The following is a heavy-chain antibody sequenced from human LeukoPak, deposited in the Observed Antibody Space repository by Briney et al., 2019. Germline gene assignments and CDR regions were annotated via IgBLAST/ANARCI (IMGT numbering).Heavy chain of an antibody. J-gene: IGHJ4*02. V-gene: IGHV4-61*01. Sequence: SETLSLTCTVSGGSVSSGSYYWNWIRQPPGKGLEWIGYIYYSGSTNYNPSLKSRVIISVDTSKNQFSLKLSSVTAADTAVYYCARGDSSSWYPPSTFDYWGQGTLVTVSS. CDR1: GGSVSSGSYY. CDR3: ARGDSSSWYPPSTFDY. D-gene: IGHD6-13*01. CDR2: IYYSGST.